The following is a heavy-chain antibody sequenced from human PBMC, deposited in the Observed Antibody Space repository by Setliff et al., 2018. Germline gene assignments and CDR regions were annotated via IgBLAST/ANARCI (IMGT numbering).Heavy chain of an antibody. CDR3: AREGFYCTNGVCYRPFDY. V-gene: IGHV4-39*07. CDR1: GDSISRSTYY. D-gene: IGHD2-8*01. Sequence: KPSETLSLTCTVSGDSISRSTYYWGWIRQSPGKGLDWIGTVDHSGNTFYNPSLKSRVTISVDTSKNQFSLNLTSVTAADTAVYYCAREGFYCTNGVCYRPFDYWGQGTLVTVSS. CDR2: VDHSGNT. J-gene: IGHJ4*02.